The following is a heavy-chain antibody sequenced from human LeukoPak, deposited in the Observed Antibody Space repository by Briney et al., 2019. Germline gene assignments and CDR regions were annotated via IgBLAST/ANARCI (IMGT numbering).Heavy chain of an antibody. CDR3: ARDGGSYGSNWFDP. D-gene: IGHD5-18*01. Sequence: GGSLRLSCAPSGFTFSRYWMSWVRQAPGKGLEWVANINQDGSEELYVDSMKGRFTISRDNAKNSLSLQMNSLRAEDTAVYYCARDGGSYGSNWFDPWGQGTLVTVSS. CDR2: INQDGSEE. CDR1: GFTFSRYW. V-gene: IGHV3-7*01. J-gene: IGHJ5*02.